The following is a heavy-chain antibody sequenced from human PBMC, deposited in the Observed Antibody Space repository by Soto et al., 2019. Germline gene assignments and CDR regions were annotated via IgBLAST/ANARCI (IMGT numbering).Heavy chain of an antibody. CDR1: GFTFSGSA. V-gene: IGHV3-73*01. Sequence: GGSLRLSCAASGFTFSGSAMHWVRQASGKGLEWVGRIRSKANSYATAYAASVKGRFTISRDDSKNTAYLQMNSLKTEDTAVYYCTRRAVTTVMTPGYYYMDVWGKGTTVTVSS. D-gene: IGHD4-4*01. J-gene: IGHJ6*03. CDR2: IRSKANSYAT. CDR3: TRRAVTTVMTPGYYYMDV.